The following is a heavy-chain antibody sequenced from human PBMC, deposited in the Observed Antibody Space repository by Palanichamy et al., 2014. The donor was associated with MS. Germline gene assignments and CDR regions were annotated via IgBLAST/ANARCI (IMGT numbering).Heavy chain of an antibody. D-gene: IGHD3-10*02. CDR1: DYSISSAYY. CDR3: ARALLNMWNAFDI. J-gene: IGHJ3*02. Sequence: QVQLQESGPGLVKPSETLSLICTVSDYSISSAYYWGWIRQSPGKGLELIGTIYPEGGSTYYTAPLKSRVTISLDTSKNQFSVKLTSVTAADTAVYYCARALLNMWNAFDIWGQGTLVTVSS. V-gene: IGHV4-38-2*02. CDR2: IYPEGGST.